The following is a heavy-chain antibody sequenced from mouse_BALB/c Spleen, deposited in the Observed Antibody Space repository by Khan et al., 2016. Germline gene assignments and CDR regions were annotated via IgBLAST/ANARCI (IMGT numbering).Heavy chain of an antibody. Sequence: QVRLQQSGAELVRPWSSVKISCKASGYAFSSYWMNWVKQRPEQGLEWIGQIYPGDGDTNYNGKFKGKATLTADKSASTAYTQLSNLTSEDSAVYFCARKYGDYWGQGTTLTVSS. CDR2: IYPGDGDT. D-gene: IGHD2-10*02. CDR3: ARKYGDY. J-gene: IGHJ2*01. CDR1: GYAFSSYW. V-gene: IGHV1-80*01.